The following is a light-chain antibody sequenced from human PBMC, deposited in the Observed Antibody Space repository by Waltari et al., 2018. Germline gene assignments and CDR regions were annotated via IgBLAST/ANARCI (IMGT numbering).Light chain of an antibody. Sequence: QSVLTQPPSASETPGQRVTISSSGSISPLGSNYPHWYQQFPGAAPRLLIYRNNQRPSGVPDRFSGSKFGTSASLAIDGLRSEDEAVYYCASWDDSHYVFGPGTKVTVL. CDR3: ASWDDSHYV. CDR2: RNN. V-gene: IGLV1-47*01. J-gene: IGLJ1*01. CDR1: ISPLGSNY.